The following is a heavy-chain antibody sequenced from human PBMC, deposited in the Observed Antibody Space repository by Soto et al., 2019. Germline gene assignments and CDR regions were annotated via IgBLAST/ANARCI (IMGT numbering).Heavy chain of an antibody. D-gene: IGHD2-2*01. Sequence: SETLSLTCTVSGGSISSYYWSWIRQPPGKGLEWIGYIYYSGSTNYNPSLKSRVTISVDTSKNQFSLKLSSVTAADTAVYYCARAYAGKEVPAAPRNYYYYGMDVWGQGTTVTVSS. CDR3: ARAYAGKEVPAAPRNYYYYGMDV. CDR1: GGSISSYY. CDR2: IYYSGST. V-gene: IGHV4-59*01. J-gene: IGHJ6*02.